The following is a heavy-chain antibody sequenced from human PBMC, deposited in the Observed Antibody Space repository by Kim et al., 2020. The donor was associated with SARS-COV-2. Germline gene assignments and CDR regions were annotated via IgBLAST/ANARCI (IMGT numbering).Heavy chain of an antibody. J-gene: IGHJ6*02. Sequence: NPSLKRRVTLSVDQSKNQFSLKLSSVTAADTAVYYCARATTHYGPYGMDVWGQGTTVTVSS. CDR3: ARATTHYGPYGMDV. D-gene: IGHD3-10*01. V-gene: IGHV4-4*02.